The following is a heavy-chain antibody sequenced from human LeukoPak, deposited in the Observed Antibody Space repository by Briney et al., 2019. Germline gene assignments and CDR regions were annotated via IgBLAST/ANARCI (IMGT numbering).Heavy chain of an antibody. CDR1: GGTFSSYA. D-gene: IGHD1-26*01. J-gene: IGHJ4*02. CDR2: IFPIFGTA. V-gene: IGHV1-69*05. Sequence: GTSVKVSCKASGGTFSSYAISWVRQAPGQGLEWMGGIFPIFGTANYAQKFQGRVTITTDESTSTAYMELSSLRSEDTAVYYCARALIVGATSFFDYWGQGTLVTVSS. CDR3: ARALIVGATSFFDY.